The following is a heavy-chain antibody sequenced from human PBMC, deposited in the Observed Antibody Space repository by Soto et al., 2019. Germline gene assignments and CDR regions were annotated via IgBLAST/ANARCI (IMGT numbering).Heavy chain of an antibody. Sequence: QVQLQESGPGLVKPSETLSLSCTVSGGSINSYYRSWIRQSPGKRMEWIGYVHHSWGSSYNPSLQSRVAISLGTSKSQFSLKVTSVTAPDTAVYYCARQGFGPLHGLVDVWGQGTTVTVSS. CDR2: VHHSWGS. V-gene: IGHV4-59*08. CDR1: GGSINSYY. CDR3: ARQGFGPLHGLVDV. D-gene: IGHD3-10*01. J-gene: IGHJ6*02.